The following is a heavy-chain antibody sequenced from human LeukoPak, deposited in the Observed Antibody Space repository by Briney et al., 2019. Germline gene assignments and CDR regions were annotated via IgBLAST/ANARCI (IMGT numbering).Heavy chain of an antibody. D-gene: IGHD2-2*01. Sequence: GRSLRLSCAASGFNFRNYAIHWVRQAPGKGPEWVALISDDGSTTYFADSVTGRFTVSRDNSKRTVSLQMNWLRPEDTALYYCARDACSCANCLDYYHYYMDVWGTGTTVTVSS. V-gene: IGHV3-30*04. CDR1: GFNFRNYA. CDR3: ARDACSCANCLDYYHYYMDV. J-gene: IGHJ6*03. CDR2: ISDDGSTT.